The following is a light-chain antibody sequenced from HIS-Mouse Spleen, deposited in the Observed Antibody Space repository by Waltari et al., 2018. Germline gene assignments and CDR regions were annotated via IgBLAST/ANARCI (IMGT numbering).Light chain of an antibody. J-gene: IGLJ3*02. V-gene: IGLV2-23*01. CDR2: EGS. CDR3: CSYAGSSTWV. Sequence: QSALTQPASVSGSPGQSIPLSCTGTSRAVGSYNLVSWYQQHPGKAPKLLIYEGSKRPSGVSNRFSGSKSGNTASLTISGLQAEDEADYYCCSYAGSSTWVFGGGTKLTVL. CDR1: SRAVGSYNL.